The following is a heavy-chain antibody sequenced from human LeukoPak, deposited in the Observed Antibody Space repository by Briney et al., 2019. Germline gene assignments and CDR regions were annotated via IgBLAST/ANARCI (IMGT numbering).Heavy chain of an antibody. CDR1: RFTFSNYW. CDR3: AKDRIAARLGNWFDP. Sequence: PGGSLRLSCVASRFTFSNYWMSWVRQAPGKGLEWVSAISGSGGSTYYADSVKGRFTISRDNSKNTLYLQMNSLRAEDTAVYYCAKDRIAARLGNWFDPWGQGTLVTVSS. D-gene: IGHD6-6*01. J-gene: IGHJ5*02. CDR2: ISGSGGST. V-gene: IGHV3-23*01.